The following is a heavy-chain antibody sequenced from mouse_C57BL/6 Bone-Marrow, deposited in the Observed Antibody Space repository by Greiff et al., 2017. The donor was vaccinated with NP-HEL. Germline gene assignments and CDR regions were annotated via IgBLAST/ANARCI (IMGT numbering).Heavy chain of an antibody. D-gene: IGHD1-1*01. CDR2: IRLKSDNYAT. CDR1: GFTFSNYW. CDR3: TGWGSSFYYFDY. Sequence: EVNVVESGGGLVQPGGSMKLSCVASGFTFSNYWMNWVRQSPEKGLEWVAQIRLKSDNYATHYAESVKGRFTISRDDSKSSVYLQMNNLRAEDTGIYYCTGWGSSFYYFDYWGQGTTLTVSS. V-gene: IGHV6-3*01. J-gene: IGHJ2*01.